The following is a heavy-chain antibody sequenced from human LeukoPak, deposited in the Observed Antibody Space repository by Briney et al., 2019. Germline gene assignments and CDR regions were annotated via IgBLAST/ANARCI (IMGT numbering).Heavy chain of an antibody. CDR2: TSPSGGTT. CDR3: AREKKTEWTTGAFDM. CDR1: GFTFSDYY. J-gene: IGHJ3*02. Sequence: PGGSLRLSCAASGFTFSDYYMSWIRQAPETGLEWLSYTSPSGGTTYYTDSVKGRFTMSRDNAQNALYLEMNSLRAEDTAVYYCAREKKTEWTTGAFDMWGQGTMVIVSS. D-gene: IGHD3-3*01. V-gene: IGHV3-11*01.